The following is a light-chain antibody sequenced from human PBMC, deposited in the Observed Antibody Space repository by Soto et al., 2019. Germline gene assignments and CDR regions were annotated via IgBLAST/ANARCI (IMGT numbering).Light chain of an antibody. CDR2: AAS. J-gene: IGKJ4*01. CDR1: QSISSY. CDR3: QQSYSTPLT. Sequence: DIQMTQSPSSLSASVGDRVTITCRASQSISSYLNWYQQKPGKAPKLLIYAASSLQSGVPSRFSGSGSGTDFTLTISSLRPEDFATYYCQQSYSTPLTVGGGTKVEIK. V-gene: IGKV1-39*01.